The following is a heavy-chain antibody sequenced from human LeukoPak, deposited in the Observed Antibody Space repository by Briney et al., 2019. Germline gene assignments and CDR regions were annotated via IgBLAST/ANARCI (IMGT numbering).Heavy chain of an antibody. CDR2: ISSSGSTI. D-gene: IGHD3-3*01. J-gene: IGHJ6*02. Sequence: PGGSLRLSCAASGFTFSDYYMSWIRQAPGKGLEWVSYISSSGSTIYYADSVKGRFTISRDNAKNSLYLQMNSLRAEDTAVYYCAGRAGYYDFWSGYYNPSATRTNYGMDVWGQGTTVTVSS. V-gene: IGHV3-11*01. CDR1: GFTFSDYY. CDR3: AGRAGYYDFWSGYYNPSATRTNYGMDV.